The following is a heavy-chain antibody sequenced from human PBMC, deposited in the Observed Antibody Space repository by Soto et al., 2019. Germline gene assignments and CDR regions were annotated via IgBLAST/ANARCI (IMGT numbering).Heavy chain of an antibody. Sequence: SETLSLTCAVYGGSFSGYYWSWIRQPPGKGLEWIGEINHSGSTNYNPSLKSRVTISVDMSKNQFSLKLSSVTAADTAVYYCARLWEYYDFWSGPSFDYWGQGTLVTVSS. CDR3: ARLWEYYDFWSGPSFDY. J-gene: IGHJ4*02. V-gene: IGHV4-34*01. CDR2: INHSGST. CDR1: GGSFSGYY. D-gene: IGHD3-3*01.